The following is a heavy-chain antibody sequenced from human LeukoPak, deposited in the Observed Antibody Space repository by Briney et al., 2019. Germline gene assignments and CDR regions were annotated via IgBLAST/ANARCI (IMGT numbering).Heavy chain of an antibody. CDR2: MNPNNGNT. D-gene: IGHD3-3*01. CDR1: GYTFTSYD. CDR3: ARGSNGAYYFPFDR. J-gene: IGHJ5*02. Sequence: GASVTVSCKASGYTFTSYDINWVRQAAGQGLEWMGWMNPNNGNTDYAQKFQGRVTITRETSINTAYMELSSLTADDTDVYYWARGSNGAYYFPFDRWGQGTLVTVSS. V-gene: IGHV1-8*01.